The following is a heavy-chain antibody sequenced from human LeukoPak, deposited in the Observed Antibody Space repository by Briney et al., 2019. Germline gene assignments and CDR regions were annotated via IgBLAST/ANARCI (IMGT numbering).Heavy chain of an antibody. Sequence: GGSLRLSCAASGFTFSSYSMIWVRQAPGKGLEWVSYISSSSTTIYYADSVKGRFTISRDNAKNSLYLQMNSLRAEDTAVYYCARDRHRYHYDGSGYPPYWGQGTLVTVSS. CDR2: ISSSSTTI. J-gene: IGHJ4*02. D-gene: IGHD3-22*01. CDR3: ARDRHRYHYDGSGYPPY. CDR1: GFTFSSYS. V-gene: IGHV3-48*01.